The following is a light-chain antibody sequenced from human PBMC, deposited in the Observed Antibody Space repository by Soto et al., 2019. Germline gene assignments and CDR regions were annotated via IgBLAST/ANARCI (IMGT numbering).Light chain of an antibody. CDR1: QSVSTS. CDR3: QQYNNWPPWT. CDR2: GAS. Sequence: EIVMTQSPATRSLSPGERATLSCGASQSVSTSLAWYQQKPGQAPRLLIYGASTRATGIPARFSGSGSGTEFTLTISSLQSEDFAVYYCQQYNNWPPWTFGQGTKVDIK. V-gene: IGKV3-15*01. J-gene: IGKJ1*01.